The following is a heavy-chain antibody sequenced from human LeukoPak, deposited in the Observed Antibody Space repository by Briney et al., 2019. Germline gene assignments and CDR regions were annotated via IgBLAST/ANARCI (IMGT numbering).Heavy chain of an antibody. CDR1: GGSISSGSYY. V-gene: IGHV4-61*02. CDR3: ARHHEYILAALDY. Sequence: SETLSLTCTVSGGSISSGSYYWSWIRQPAGKGLEWIGRIYTSGSTNYNPSLKSRVTISVDTSKNQFSLKLSSVTAADTAVYYCARHHEYILAALDYWGQGTLVTVSS. D-gene: IGHD6-6*01. J-gene: IGHJ4*02. CDR2: IYTSGST.